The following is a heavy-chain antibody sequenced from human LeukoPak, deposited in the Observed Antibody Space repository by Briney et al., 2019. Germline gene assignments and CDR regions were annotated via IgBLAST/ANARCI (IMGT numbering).Heavy chain of an antibody. D-gene: IGHD3-16*01. J-gene: IGHJ5*02. CDR3: ARGRKRSYNDRWYPNWFDP. CDR2: INPSGGST. V-gene: IGHV1-46*01. Sequence: ASVKVSCKASGYTFTSYYMHWVRQAPGQGLEWMGIINPSGGSTGYAQKFQGRVTMTRNTSISTAYMELSSLRSEDTAVYYCARGRKRSYNDRWYPNWFDPWGQGTLVTVSS. CDR1: GYTFTSYY.